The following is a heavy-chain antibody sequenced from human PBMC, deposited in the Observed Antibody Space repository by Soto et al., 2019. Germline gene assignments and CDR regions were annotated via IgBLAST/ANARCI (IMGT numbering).Heavy chain of an antibody. D-gene: IGHD2-15*01. CDR2: IYSSGST. CDR3: ARGSDSLDFDY. V-gene: IGHV4-61*01. CDR1: GGSVSSDTHY. Sequence: SETLSLTCTVSGGSVSSDTHYWSWIRQPPGKRLEWIGFIYSSGSTNYNPSLKSRVTISVDTSKNQFSLKLSSVTAADTAVYYCARGSDSLDFDYCGQGTLVTVSS. J-gene: IGHJ4*02.